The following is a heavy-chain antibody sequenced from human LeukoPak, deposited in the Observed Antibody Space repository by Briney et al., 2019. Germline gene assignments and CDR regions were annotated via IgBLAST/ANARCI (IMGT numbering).Heavy chain of an antibody. CDR1: EYTFTSYA. Sequence: ASVKVSCKASEYTFTSYAMHWVRQAPGQRLEWMGWINAGNGNTKYSQKFQGRVTITRDTSASTAYMELSSLRSEDTAVYYCARDLPPYYYDSSGYRSFDYWGQGTLVTVSS. V-gene: IGHV1-3*01. CDR2: INAGNGNT. CDR3: ARDLPPYYYDSSGYRSFDY. J-gene: IGHJ4*02. D-gene: IGHD3-22*01.